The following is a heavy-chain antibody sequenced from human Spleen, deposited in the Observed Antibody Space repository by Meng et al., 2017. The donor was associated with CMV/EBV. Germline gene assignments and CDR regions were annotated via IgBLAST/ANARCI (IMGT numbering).Heavy chain of an antibody. CDR1: GGTFSNYA. D-gene: IGHD3-22*01. CDR2: IIPIFGTA. J-gene: IGHJ3*01. Sequence: SVKVSCKPSGGTFSNYAISWVPQAPGQGLEWMGGIIPIFGTADYAQKFRGRVTITTDESTATAYMELSSLRSEDTAVYYCASEPAPSSGYYLGAFGVWGQGTMVTVSS. CDR3: ASEPAPSSGYYLGAFGV. V-gene: IGHV1-69*05.